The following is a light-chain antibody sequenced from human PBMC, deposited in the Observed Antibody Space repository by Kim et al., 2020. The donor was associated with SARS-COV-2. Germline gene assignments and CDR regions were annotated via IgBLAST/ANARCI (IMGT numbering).Light chain of an antibody. CDR2: DVS. V-gene: IGLV2-14*03. Sequence: GQSITISCTGTRSDVGGYNYVSWYQHHPGKAPKLMIYDVSKRPSGVSNRFSGSKSGNTASLTISGLQAEDAANYYCSSYTSSSTWVFGGGTKLTVL. J-gene: IGLJ3*02. CDR3: SSYTSSSTWV. CDR1: RSDVGGYNY.